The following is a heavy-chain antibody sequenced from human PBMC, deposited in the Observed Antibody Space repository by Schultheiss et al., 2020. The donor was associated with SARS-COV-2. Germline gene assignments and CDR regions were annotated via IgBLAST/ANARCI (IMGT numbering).Heavy chain of an antibody. CDR1: GGSIRSGESY. CDR2: IDYSGRI. J-gene: IGHJ6*02. Sequence: SETLSLTCTVSGGSIRSGESYWSWIRQSPGKGLEWIGYIDYSGRIFYNPSLKSRLTISVDTSKNQFSLKLTSVTAADTAVYYCARGRMTTWTNYYYNYDLDVWGQGTTVTVSS. CDR3: ARGRMTTWTNYYYNYDLDV. D-gene: IGHD4-17*01. V-gene: IGHV4-30-4*01.